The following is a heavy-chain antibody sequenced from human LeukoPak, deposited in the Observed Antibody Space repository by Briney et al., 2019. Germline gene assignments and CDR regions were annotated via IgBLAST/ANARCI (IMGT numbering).Heavy chain of an antibody. Sequence: ASVKVSCKASGYTFTSYAMHWVRQAPGQRLEWVGWINAGNGNTKYSQGFQGRVTITRDTSASTAYMELSSLRSEDMAVYYCARAIIGYSGYDLDYWGQGTLVTVSS. CDR2: INAGNGNT. V-gene: IGHV1-3*03. D-gene: IGHD5-12*01. CDR1: GYTFTSYA. CDR3: ARAIIGYSGYDLDY. J-gene: IGHJ4*02.